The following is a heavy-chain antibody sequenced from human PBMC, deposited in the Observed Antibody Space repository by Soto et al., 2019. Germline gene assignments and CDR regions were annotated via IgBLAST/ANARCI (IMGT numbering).Heavy chain of an antibody. D-gene: IGHD2-8*01. CDR1: GFTLSNYA. V-gene: IGHV3-23*04. CDR2: VSNGGDYI. Sequence: EVQLVESGGGLVQPGGSLRLSCSASGFTLSNYAMVWVRQAPGKGPEWVSGVSNGGDYIFYGESVKGRFTISRDNSKNTLHLQMNSLSSDDTAVYYCVKDNGPRGTSDWYFGLWGRGTLVTVSS. J-gene: IGHJ2*01. CDR3: VKDNGPRGTSDWYFGL.